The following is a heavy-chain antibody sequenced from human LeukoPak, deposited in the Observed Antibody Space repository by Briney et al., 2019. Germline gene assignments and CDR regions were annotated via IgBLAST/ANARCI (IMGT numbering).Heavy chain of an antibody. Sequence: SETLSLTCSVSGGSISSNYWSWIRQPPGKGLEWIGYFYFSGSTYYNPSLKSRVTISVDTSKNQFSLKLNSVTAADTAVYYCARAYSAGWYPHFDYWGQGTLVTVSS. CDR3: ARAYSAGWYPHFDY. CDR2: FYFSGST. J-gene: IGHJ4*02. V-gene: IGHV4-59*01. D-gene: IGHD6-19*01. CDR1: GGSISSNY.